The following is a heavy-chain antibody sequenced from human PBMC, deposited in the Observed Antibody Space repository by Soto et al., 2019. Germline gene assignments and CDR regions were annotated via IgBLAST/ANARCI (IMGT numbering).Heavy chain of an antibody. Sequence: GGSLRPSCAASGFHFSNHWMHWVRQRPAEGLVWVSRITSDGKSKAYAESVKGRFAISRDNAKNTLYLQMNGLTAEDTAVYYCARESGDWPLNWFDPWGQGT. V-gene: IGHV3-74*01. CDR2: ITSDGKSK. CDR1: GFHFSNHW. D-gene: IGHD2-21*02. CDR3: ARESGDWPLNWFDP. J-gene: IGHJ5*02.